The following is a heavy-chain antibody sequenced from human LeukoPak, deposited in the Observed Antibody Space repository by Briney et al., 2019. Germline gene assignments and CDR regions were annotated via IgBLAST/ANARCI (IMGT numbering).Heavy chain of an antibody. Sequence: ASVKVSCKASGYTFTGYYMHWVRQAPGQGLEWMGWINPNSGGTNYAQKFQGRVTMTRDTSISTAYMELSRLRSDDTAVYYCARVSHYDSSGYSLPPDYWGQGTLVTVSS. CDR2: INPNSGGT. D-gene: IGHD3-22*01. V-gene: IGHV1-2*02. CDR1: GYTFTGYY. CDR3: ARVSHYDSSGYSLPPDY. J-gene: IGHJ4*02.